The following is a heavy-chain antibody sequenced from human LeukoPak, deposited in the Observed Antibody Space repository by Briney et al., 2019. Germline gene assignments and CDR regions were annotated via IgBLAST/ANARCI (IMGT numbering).Heavy chain of an antibody. D-gene: IGHD4-23*01. J-gene: IGHJ4*02. CDR2: IASDGSSA. CDR3: ARGRPHGNDY. V-gene: IGHV3-74*01. CDR1: GFTFSSYW. Sequence: GGSLRLSCAASGFTFSSYWMNWVRQAPGKGLVWVSRIASDGSSATYADSVKGRFSISRDNAKNTLYLQMNSLRVEDTAVYYCARGRPHGNDYWGQGTLVTVSS.